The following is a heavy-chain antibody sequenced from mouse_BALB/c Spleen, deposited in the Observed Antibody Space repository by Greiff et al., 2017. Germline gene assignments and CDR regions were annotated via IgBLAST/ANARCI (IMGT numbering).Heavy chain of an antibody. CDR3: ARGVGYYVSYFDY. CDR1: GYSITSDYA. CDR2: ISYSGST. Sequence: DVKLQESGPGLVKPSQSLSLTCTVTGYSITSDYAWNWIRQFPGNKLEWMGYISYSGSTSYNPSLKSRISITRDTSKNQFFLQLNSVTTEDTATYYCARGVGYYVSYFDYWGQGTTLTVSS. V-gene: IGHV3-2*02. D-gene: IGHD2-3*01. J-gene: IGHJ2*01.